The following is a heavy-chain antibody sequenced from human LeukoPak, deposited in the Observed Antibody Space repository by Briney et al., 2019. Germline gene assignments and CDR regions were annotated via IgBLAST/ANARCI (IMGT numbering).Heavy chain of an antibody. J-gene: IGHJ4*02. D-gene: IGHD3-22*01. CDR2: INPNSGGT. Sequence: GASVKVSCKTSGYTFTGYYMHWERQAPGQGLEWMGRINPNSGGTNYAQKFQGRVTMTRDTSITTAYMELSRLRSDDTAVYYCATDAWGYYDSSGYYRQADYWGQGTLVTVSS. CDR3: ATDAWGYYDSSGYYRQADY. CDR1: GYTFTGYY. V-gene: IGHV1-2*06.